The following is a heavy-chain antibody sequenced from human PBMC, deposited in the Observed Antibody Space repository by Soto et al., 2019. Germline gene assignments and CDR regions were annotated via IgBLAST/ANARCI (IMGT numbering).Heavy chain of an antibody. CDR2: IYHSGST. J-gene: IGHJ6*02. D-gene: IGHD6-19*01. CDR1: GGSISSSNW. V-gene: IGHV4-4*02. Sequence: PSETLSLTCAVSGGSISSSNWWSWVRQPPGKGLEWIGEIYHSGSTNYNPSLKSRVTISVDKSKNQFSLKLSSVTAADTAVYYCARDRQWLAPYYYGMDVWGQGTTVTVSS. CDR3: ARDRQWLAPYYYGMDV.